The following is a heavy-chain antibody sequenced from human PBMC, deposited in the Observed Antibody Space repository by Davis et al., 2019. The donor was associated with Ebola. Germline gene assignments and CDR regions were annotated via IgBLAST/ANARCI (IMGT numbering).Heavy chain of an antibody. CDR1: GFVFSSYV. V-gene: IGHV3-23*01. Sequence: GESLKISCAASGFVFSSYVMSWVRRAPGKGLEWVSTLVLSADTYYADSVKGRFTISRANSKNTLYLQMNGLRVEDTAIYYCAKDTSNIWFDIWGQGTNVTVSS. J-gene: IGHJ3*02. D-gene: IGHD1-26*01. CDR2: LVLSADT. CDR3: AKDTSNIWFDI.